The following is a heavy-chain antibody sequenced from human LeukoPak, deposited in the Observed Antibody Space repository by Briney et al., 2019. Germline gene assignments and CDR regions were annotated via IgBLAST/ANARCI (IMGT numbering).Heavy chain of an antibody. CDR2: IYPDDSET. CDR3: AKRDCSKTTCYSIGDAFDV. J-gene: IGHJ3*01. V-gene: IGHV5-51*01. CDR1: GYTFTSYW. Sequence: GESLKISCKASGYTFTSYWIGWVRQMPGKGLEWMGIIYPDDSETKYSPSFQDQVTISADKSVTTAYLQRSSLKASDTAMYYCAKRDCSKTTCYSIGDAFDVWGQGTMVTVSS. D-gene: IGHD2-2*01.